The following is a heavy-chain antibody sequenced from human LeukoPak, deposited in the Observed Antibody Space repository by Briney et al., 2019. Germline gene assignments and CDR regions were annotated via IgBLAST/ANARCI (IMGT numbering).Heavy chain of an antibody. J-gene: IGHJ4*02. CDR1: GYTFTGYY. CDR3: ARSYSSSPYYFDY. V-gene: IGHV1-2*02. D-gene: IGHD6-13*01. Sequence: ASVKVSCKASGYTFTGYYMHWVRQAPGQGLEWMGWINPNSGGTNYAQKFQGRVTMTRDTSISTAYMELSRLRSDDTAVYYYARSYSSSPYYFDYWGQGTLVTVSS. CDR2: INPNSGGT.